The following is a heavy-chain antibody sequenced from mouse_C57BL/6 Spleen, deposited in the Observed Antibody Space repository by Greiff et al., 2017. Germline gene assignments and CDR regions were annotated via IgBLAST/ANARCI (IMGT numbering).Heavy chain of an antibody. CDR2: IRYDGSN. CDR1: GYSITSGYY. V-gene: IGHV3-6*01. CDR3: ADYGYDWYFDV. J-gene: IGHJ1*03. Sequence: EVQLVESGPGLVKPSQSLSLTCSVTGYSITSGYYWNWIRQFPGNKLEWMGYIRYDGSNNYNPSLKNPISITRDTSKNQFFLKLKSVTTEDTATYYGADYGYDWYFDVWGTGTTVTVSS. D-gene: IGHD2-2*01.